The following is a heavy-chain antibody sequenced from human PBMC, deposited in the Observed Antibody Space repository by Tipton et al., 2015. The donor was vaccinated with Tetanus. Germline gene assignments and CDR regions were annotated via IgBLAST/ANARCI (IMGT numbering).Heavy chain of an antibody. CDR3: ARDFSYYFDSKSGFDY. CDR2: ISDTASTI. Sequence: SLRLSCAASGLSFSDYFMGWVRQAPGEGLEWISYISDTASTIHYADSVRGRFTISRDNAKNSLYLQMNSLRDEDTAVYYCARDFSYYFDSKSGFDYWGQGTLVTVSS. J-gene: IGHJ4*02. CDR1: GLSFSDYF. D-gene: IGHD3-22*01. V-gene: IGHV3-11*04.